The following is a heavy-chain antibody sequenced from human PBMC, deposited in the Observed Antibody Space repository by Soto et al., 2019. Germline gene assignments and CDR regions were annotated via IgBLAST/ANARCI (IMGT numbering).Heavy chain of an antibody. J-gene: IGHJ6*02. D-gene: IGHD3-3*01. CDR1: GYTFTSYG. V-gene: IGHV1-18*01. Sequence: ASVKVSCKASGYTFTSYGISWVRQAPGQGLEWMGWISAYNGNTNYAQKLQGRVTMTTDTSTSTAYMELRSLRSGDTAVYYCARESTSTYYDFWSGPATIYYYGMDVWGQGTTVTVSS. CDR2: ISAYNGNT. CDR3: ARESTSTYYDFWSGPATIYYYGMDV.